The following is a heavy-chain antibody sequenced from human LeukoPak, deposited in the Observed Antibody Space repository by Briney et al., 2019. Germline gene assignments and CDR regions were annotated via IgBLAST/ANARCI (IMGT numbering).Heavy chain of an antibody. J-gene: IGHJ5*02. CDR2: IYTSGST. Sequence: SQTLSLTCTVSGGSINSGSYYYHWIRQPAGKGLEWIGRIYTSGSTIYNPSLESRVTISVDTSKNQVSLKLTSVTAADTAVYYCARVVAAAGNNWFDPWGQGTLVTVSS. V-gene: IGHV4-61*02. D-gene: IGHD6-13*01. CDR3: ARVVAAAGNNWFDP. CDR1: GGSINSGSYY.